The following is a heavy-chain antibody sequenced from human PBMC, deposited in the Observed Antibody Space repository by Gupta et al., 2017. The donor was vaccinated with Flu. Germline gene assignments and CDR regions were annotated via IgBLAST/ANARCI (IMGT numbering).Heavy chain of an antibody. V-gene: IGHV4-4*07. CDR3: ARNGRISGNYYFYDGMDV. J-gene: IGHJ6*02. CDR2: VYSSGTT. D-gene: IGHD1-20*01. CDR1: Y. Sequence: YWGWVRQPAGKGLEWIGRVYSSGTTNDNPALKSRVSMSVDTSKNQFSLKLSSVTAADTAVYFCARNGRISGNYYFYDGMDVWGQGTTVTVSS.